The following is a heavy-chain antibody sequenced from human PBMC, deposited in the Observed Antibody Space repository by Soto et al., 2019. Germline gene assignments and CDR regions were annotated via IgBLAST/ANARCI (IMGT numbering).Heavy chain of an antibody. Sequence: PGGSLRLSCAASGFTFSTYWMSWVRQAPGKGLEWVGNIKEDGSSRNYVDSVKGRFTISRDNAKNSLYLQMNSLRADDTAVYYWATEILGATSLHDYWGQGTLVTVSS. CDR3: ATEILGATSLHDY. CDR2: IKEDGSSR. J-gene: IGHJ4*02. V-gene: IGHV3-7*03. D-gene: IGHD1-26*01. CDR1: GFTFSTYW.